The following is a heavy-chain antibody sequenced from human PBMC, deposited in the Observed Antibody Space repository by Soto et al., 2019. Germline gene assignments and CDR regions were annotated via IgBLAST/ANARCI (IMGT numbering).Heavy chain of an antibody. D-gene: IGHD3-16*01. V-gene: IGHV1-2*02. Sequence: QAQLVQSGAELKKPGASVKVSCRAPGYTFTAFYIHWMRQAPGQGLEWLGWINPNSGGTNYAQKVQGRVNVTRDTSVNTAYMDLSSLKSDDTAVYYCAREGPLSVGAYFGMDVWGQGTTVTVSS. J-gene: IGHJ6*02. CDR1: GYTFTAFY. CDR2: INPNSGGT. CDR3: AREGPLSVGAYFGMDV.